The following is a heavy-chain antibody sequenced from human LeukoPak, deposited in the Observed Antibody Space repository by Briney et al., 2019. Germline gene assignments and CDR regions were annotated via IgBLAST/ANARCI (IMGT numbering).Heavy chain of an antibody. Sequence: GASVKVSCKGSGNTFTTYDFNWVRQAPGQGLEWMGWISAYNGNTNYAQKLQGSVTMTTDTSTSTAYMELRSLRSDDTAVYYCAREDIVQSSTYYYMDVWGKGTTVTVSS. CDR2: ISAYNGNT. CDR3: AREDIVQSSTYYYMDV. CDR1: GNTFTTYD. V-gene: IGHV1-18*01. D-gene: IGHD5-12*01. J-gene: IGHJ6*03.